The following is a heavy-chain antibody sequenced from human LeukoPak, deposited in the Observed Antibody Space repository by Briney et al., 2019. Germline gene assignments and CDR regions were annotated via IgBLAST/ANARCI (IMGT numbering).Heavy chain of an antibody. D-gene: IGHD3-22*01. CDR1: GYTFSGHY. Sequence: ASVKVSCKASGYTFSGHYMHWVRQAPGQGLEWMGWIKPSRGATNYAQKFRGRVTMTRDTSNRTSYMELSRLRSDDTALYYCASCYYDSSGYYYFDYWGQGTLVTVSS. CDR2: IKPSRGAT. V-gene: IGHV1-2*02. J-gene: IGHJ4*02. CDR3: ASCYYDSSGYYYFDY.